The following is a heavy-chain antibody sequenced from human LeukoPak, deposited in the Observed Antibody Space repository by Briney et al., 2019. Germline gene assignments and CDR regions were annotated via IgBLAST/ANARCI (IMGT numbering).Heavy chain of an antibody. CDR2: INPSGGST. CDR3: AREGIAPFHFDY. Sequence: ASVKVSCKASGYTLTTYYMHWVRQAPGHGLEWMAIINPSGGSTSNAQRFQGRVTMTRDTSTSTVYMELSSLRSEDTAVYFCAREGIAPFHFDYWGQGTLVTVSS. V-gene: IGHV1-46*01. D-gene: IGHD6-13*01. CDR1: GYTLTTYY. J-gene: IGHJ4*02.